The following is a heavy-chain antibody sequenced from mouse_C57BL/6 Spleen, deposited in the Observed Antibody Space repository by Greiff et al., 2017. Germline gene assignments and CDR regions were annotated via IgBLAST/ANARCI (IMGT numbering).Heavy chain of an antibody. CDR3: ARGGAGDVCRFAY. CDR1: GYTFTSYW. Sequence: QVQLQQPGAELVKPGASVKMSCKASGYTFTSYWITWVKQRPGQGLEWIGDIYPGSGSTNYNEKFKSKATLTVDTSSSTAYMQLSSLTSEDSAVYYCARGGAGDVCRFAYRGEGGLGSVSA. J-gene: IGHJ3*01. V-gene: IGHV1-55*01. CDR2: IYPGSGST. D-gene: IGHD1-1*02.